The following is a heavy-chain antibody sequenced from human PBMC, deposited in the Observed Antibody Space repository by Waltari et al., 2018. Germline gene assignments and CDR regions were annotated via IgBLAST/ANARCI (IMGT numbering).Heavy chain of an antibody. CDR3: ASRYSTSSMDS. Sequence: EVQLVESGGDLIAPGGSLRLSCAASGVDFRGYEMNWVRQSPGKGLEWVSYISSKSTIYYAESVKGRFTISRDNAKNSLYLQMNGLRADDTGVYYCASRYSTSSMDSWGQGTLVTVSS. CDR1: GVDFRGYE. D-gene: IGHD6-6*01. CDR2: ISSKSTI. J-gene: IGHJ5*01. V-gene: IGHV3-48*03.